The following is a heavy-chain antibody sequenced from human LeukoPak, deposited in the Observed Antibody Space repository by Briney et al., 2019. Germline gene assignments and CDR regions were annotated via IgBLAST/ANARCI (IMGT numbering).Heavy chain of an antibody. D-gene: IGHD3-3*01. CDR1: GFTFSSYG. CDR3: ATRLYDFWSGYHNTLDY. V-gene: IGHV3-30*03. Sequence: GGSLRLSCVASGFTFSSYGMHWVRQAPGKGLEWEAFISYDGSNRYYVDSVKGRFTISRDNSKNTLYLQMNSLRAEDTAVYYCATRLYDFWSGYHNTLDYWGQGTLVTVSS. CDR2: ISYDGSNR. J-gene: IGHJ4*02.